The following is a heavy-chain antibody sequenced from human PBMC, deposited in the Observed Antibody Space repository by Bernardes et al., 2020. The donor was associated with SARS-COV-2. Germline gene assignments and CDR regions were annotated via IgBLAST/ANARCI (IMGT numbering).Heavy chain of an antibody. CDR3: ATNSPSDLSNWFDP. D-gene: IGHD1-20*01. CDR1: GYTLPELS. CDR2: FDPEDGET. V-gene: IGHV1-24*01. J-gene: IGHJ5*02. Sequence: ASVKVSCKVSGYTLPELSMHWVRQAPGKGLEWMGGFDPEDGETIYAQKFQGRVTMTEDTSTDTAYMELSSLRSEDTAVYYCATNSPSDLSNWFDPWGQGTLVTVSS.